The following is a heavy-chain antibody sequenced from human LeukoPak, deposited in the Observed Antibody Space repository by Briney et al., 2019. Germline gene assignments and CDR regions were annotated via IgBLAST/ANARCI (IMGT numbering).Heavy chain of an antibody. Sequence: GGSLRLSCAASGFTFSSYAMSWVRQAPGKGLEWVSAISGSGGSTYYADSVTGRFTISRDNSKNTLYLQMNSLRAEDTAVYYCAKDRIVGATDDYYYYGMDVWGQGTTVTVSS. J-gene: IGHJ6*02. D-gene: IGHD1-26*01. CDR3: AKDRIVGATDDYYYYGMDV. CDR2: ISGSGGST. V-gene: IGHV3-23*01. CDR1: GFTFSSYA.